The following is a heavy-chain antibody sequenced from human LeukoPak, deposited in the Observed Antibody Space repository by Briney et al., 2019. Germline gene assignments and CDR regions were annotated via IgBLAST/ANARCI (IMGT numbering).Heavy chain of an antibody. D-gene: IGHD2-15*01. Sequence: GGSLRLSCAASGFTFSSYSMNWVRQAPGKGLEWVSSISSSSSYIYYADSVEGRFTISRDNAKNSLYLQMNSLRAEDTAVYYCARVTPRYCSGGSCYSLYYYYGMDVWGQGTTVTVSS. V-gene: IGHV3-21*01. J-gene: IGHJ6*02. CDR3: ARVTPRYCSGGSCYSLYYYYGMDV. CDR2: ISSSSSYI. CDR1: GFTFSSYS.